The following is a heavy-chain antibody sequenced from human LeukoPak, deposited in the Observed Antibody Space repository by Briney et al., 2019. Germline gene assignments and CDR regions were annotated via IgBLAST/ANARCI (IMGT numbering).Heavy chain of an antibody. D-gene: IGHD2-2*01. J-gene: IGHJ5*02. CDR1: GYTFTSYG. CDR3: ARSPLGNVVVPAAVRFDP. Sequence: ASVKVSCKASGYTFTSYGISWVRQAPGQGLEWMGWISAYNGNTNYAQKLQGRVTMTTDTSTSTAYMELRSLRSDDTAVYYCARSPLGNVVVPAAVRFDPWGQGTLVTVSS. CDR2: ISAYNGNT. V-gene: IGHV1-18*01.